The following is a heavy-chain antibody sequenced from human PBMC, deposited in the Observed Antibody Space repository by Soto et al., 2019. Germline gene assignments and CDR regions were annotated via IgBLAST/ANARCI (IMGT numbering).Heavy chain of an antibody. CDR1: GYSFTSYW. D-gene: IGHD3-16*01. CDR3: ARGEGNYYYNYGLDV. Sequence: GESLKISCKGSGYSFTSYWIGWVRQMPGKGLEWMGIISPGDSDTRYSPSFQGQVTFSADKSISTAYLQWSSLKASDTAIYYCARGEGNYYYNYGLDVWGQGTTVTVSS. CDR2: ISPGDSDT. J-gene: IGHJ6*02. V-gene: IGHV5-51*01.